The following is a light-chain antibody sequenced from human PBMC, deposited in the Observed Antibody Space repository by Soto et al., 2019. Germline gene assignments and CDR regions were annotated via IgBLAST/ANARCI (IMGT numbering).Light chain of an antibody. CDR3: SSYAGSNNYV. CDR1: SSDVGGYKY. Sequence: QSALTQPPSASGSLGQSVTISCTGTSSDVGGYKYVSWYQQYPGKAPKLMIYAVSKRPSGVPDRFSGSKSGNTASLTVSGLQAEDEADYYCSSYAGSNNYVFGTGTKLTVL. CDR2: AVS. V-gene: IGLV2-8*01. J-gene: IGLJ1*01.